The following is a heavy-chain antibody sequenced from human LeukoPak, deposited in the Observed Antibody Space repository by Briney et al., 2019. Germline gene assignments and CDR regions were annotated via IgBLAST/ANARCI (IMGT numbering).Heavy chain of an antibody. Sequence: SVKVSCKASRGTFSSYAISWVRQAPGQGLEWMGGIIPIFGTANYAQKFQGRVTITADESTSTVYMELSSLRSEDTAVYYCARDRGYSYAKKSSEYYYMDVWGKGTTVTISS. CDR3: ARDRGYSYAKKSSEYYYMDV. V-gene: IGHV1-69*13. CDR1: RGTFSSYA. CDR2: IIPIFGTA. D-gene: IGHD5-18*01. J-gene: IGHJ6*03.